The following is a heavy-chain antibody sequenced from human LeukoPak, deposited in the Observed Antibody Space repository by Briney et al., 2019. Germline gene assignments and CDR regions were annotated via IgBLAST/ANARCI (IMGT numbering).Heavy chain of an antibody. CDR3: ARGYYDFWSPSGTQYYFDY. V-gene: IGHV1-2*02. J-gene: IGHJ4*02. D-gene: IGHD3-3*01. CDR2: INPNSGGT. CDR1: GYTFTGYY. Sequence: GASVKVSCKASGYTFTGYYMHWVRQAPGQGLEWMGWINPNSGGTNYAQKFQGRVTMTRDTSISTAYMELSRLRSDDTAVYYCARGYYDFWSPSGTQYYFDYWGQGTLVTVSS.